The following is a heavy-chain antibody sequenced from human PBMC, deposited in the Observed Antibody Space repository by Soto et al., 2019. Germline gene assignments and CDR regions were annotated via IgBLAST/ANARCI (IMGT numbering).Heavy chain of an antibody. Sequence: QVQLQESGPGLVKPSQTLSLTCTVSGGSISSGGYYWSWIRQHPGKGLEWIGYIYYSGSTYYNPSHKRRITRPADTSKNPFSLKLSSVTAADTAVYDCARVDYGDADYYYCGMDVWGQGTTVTVSS. CDR3: ARVDYGDADYYYCGMDV. V-gene: IGHV4-31*03. CDR2: IYYSGST. J-gene: IGHJ6*02. CDR1: GGSISSGGYY. D-gene: IGHD4-17*01.